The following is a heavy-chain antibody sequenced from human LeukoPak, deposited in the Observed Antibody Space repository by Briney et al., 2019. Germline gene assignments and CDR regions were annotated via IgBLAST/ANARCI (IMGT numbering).Heavy chain of an antibody. J-gene: IGHJ4*02. D-gene: IGHD2-21*02. V-gene: IGHV3-30*03. Sequence: GGSLRLSCAASGFTFSSYGMHWVRQAPGKGLEWVAVISYDGSNKYYADSVKGRFTISRDNSKNTLYLQMNSLRAEDTAVYYCARDYLYCGGDCYSGLDYWGQGTLVTVSS. CDR3: ARDYLYCGGDCYSGLDY. CDR1: GFTFSSYG. CDR2: ISYDGSNK.